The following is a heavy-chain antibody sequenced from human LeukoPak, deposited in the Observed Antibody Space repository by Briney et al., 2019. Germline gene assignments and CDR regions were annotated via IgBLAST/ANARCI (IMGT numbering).Heavy chain of an antibody. D-gene: IGHD3-22*01. CDR1: GFTVSVNY. V-gene: IGHV3-53*05. Sequence: GGSLRLSCAASGFTVSVNYLNWVRQAPGKGLEWVSVIYSGGSTYYADSVKGRFTISRDNSKNTVYLQMNSLRAEDTALYYCAKAPGYYFDSSAYFDYWGQGTLVTVSS. CDR3: AKAPGYYFDSSAYFDY. CDR2: IYSGGST. J-gene: IGHJ4*02.